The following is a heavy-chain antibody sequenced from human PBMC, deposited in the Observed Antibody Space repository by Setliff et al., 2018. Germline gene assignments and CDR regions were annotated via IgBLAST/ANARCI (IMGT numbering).Heavy chain of an antibody. CDR1: GGSISSSSYY. J-gene: IGHJ4*02. D-gene: IGHD5-18*01. CDR2: INYSGST. CDR3: ARVMGGYSYGYGNDYFDY. V-gene: IGHV4-39*07. Sequence: SETLSLTCTVSGGSISSSSYYWGWIRQPPGKGLEWIGNINYSGSTYYNPSLKSRVTISVDTSKNQFSLKLSSVTAADTAVYYCARVMGGYSYGYGNDYFDYWGQGTLVTVS.